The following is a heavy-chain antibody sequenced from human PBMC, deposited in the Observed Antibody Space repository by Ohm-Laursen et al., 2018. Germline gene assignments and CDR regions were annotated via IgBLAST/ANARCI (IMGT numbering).Heavy chain of an antibody. CDR3: ATTTVVTNQYFQH. CDR2: MHYSGSS. Sequence: SETLSLTCTVSGGSISSYYWSWIRQPPGKGLEWIGYMHYSGSSKYNPSLKSRVTISIDTSKNQVSLKVNSVTAADTAVYYCATTTVVTNQYFQHWGQGTLVTVSS. J-gene: IGHJ1*01. CDR1: GGSISSYY. V-gene: IGHV4-59*01. D-gene: IGHD4-23*01.